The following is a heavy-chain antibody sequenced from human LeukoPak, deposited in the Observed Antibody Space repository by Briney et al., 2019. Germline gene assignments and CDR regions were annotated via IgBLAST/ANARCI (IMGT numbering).Heavy chain of an antibody. CDR2: IYYSGST. D-gene: IGHD2-15*01. CDR1: GGSISSYY. CDR3: ASFTQQGDNWFDP. J-gene: IGHJ5*02. Sequence: SETLSLTCTVSGGSISSYYWSWIRQPPGKGLEWIGYIYYSGSTNYNPSLKSRVTISVDTSKNQFSLKLSSVTAADTAVYYCASFTQQGDNWFDPWGQGTLVTVSS. V-gene: IGHV4-59*01.